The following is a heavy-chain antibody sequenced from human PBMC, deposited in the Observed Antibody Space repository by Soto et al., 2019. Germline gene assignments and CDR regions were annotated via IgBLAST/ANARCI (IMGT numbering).Heavy chain of an antibody. CDR1: KFTLSNYS. V-gene: IGHV3-21*01. Sequence: EEQLVESGGALVKPGGSLRRSCVTSKFTLSNYSMNWVRQAPGNGLERFSLISSSSNYIYYADSVKGRFTIPRDNTKNPLYLQKNSLRAEDTAVYYCARAYSNYVRPNYWGQGTLVTVPS. CDR3: ARAYSNYVRPNY. J-gene: IGHJ4*02. CDR2: ISSSSNYI. D-gene: IGHD4-4*01.